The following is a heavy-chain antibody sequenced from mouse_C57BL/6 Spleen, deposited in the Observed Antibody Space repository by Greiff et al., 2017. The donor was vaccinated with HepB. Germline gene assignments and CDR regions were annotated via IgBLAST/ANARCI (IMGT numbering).Heavy chain of an antibody. J-gene: IGHJ2*01. CDR1: GYTFTSYW. Sequence: QVQLQQPGAELVKPGASVKLSCKASGYTFTSYWMHWVKQRPGQGLEWIGMIHPNSGSTNYNEKFKSKATLTVDKSSSTAYMQLSGLTSEDSAVYYCARGRITTVVATDYWGQGTTLTVSS. CDR2: IHPNSGST. D-gene: IGHD1-1*01. CDR3: ARGRITTVVATDY. V-gene: IGHV1-64*01.